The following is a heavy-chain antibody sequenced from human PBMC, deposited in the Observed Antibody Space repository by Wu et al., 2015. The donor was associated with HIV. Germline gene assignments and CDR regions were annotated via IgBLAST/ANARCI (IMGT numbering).Heavy chain of an antibody. Sequence: QVQLVQSGAEVKKPGASVKVSCKASGYTFTSYYMHWVRQAPGQGLEWMGIINPSGGSTSYAQKFQGRVTMTRDTSTSTVYMELSSLRSEDTAVYYCARGRKNELERRFDAFDIWGQGTMVTVSS. J-gene: IGHJ3*02. CDR3: ARGRKNELERRFDAFDI. V-gene: IGHV1-46*01. CDR2: INPSGGST. CDR1: GYTFTSYY. D-gene: IGHD1-1*01.